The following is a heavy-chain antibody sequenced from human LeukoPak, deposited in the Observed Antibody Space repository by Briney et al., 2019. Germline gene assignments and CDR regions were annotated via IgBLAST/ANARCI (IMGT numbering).Heavy chain of an antibody. J-gene: IGHJ6*02. CDR3: ARDVEMAPGNHYYGMDV. CDR1: GGSISSYH. D-gene: IGHD2-15*01. Sequence: SETLSLTCTVSGGSISSYHWSWIRQHPGKGLEWIGYIYYSGSTYYSPSLKSRVTISVDTSKNQFSLKLSSVTAADTAVYYCARDVEMAPGNHYYGMDVWGQGTTVTVSS. CDR2: IYYSGST. V-gene: IGHV4-59*06.